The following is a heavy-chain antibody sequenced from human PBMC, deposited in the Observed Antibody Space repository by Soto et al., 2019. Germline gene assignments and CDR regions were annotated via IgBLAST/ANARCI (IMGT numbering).Heavy chain of an antibody. Sequence: QPGGSLRLSCASSGFTFSSYGMHWVRQAPGKGLEWVAVIWYDGSNKYYADSVKGRFTISRDNSKNTLYLQMNSLRAEDTAVYYCARDHHHYYDSSGYQDYWGQGT. J-gene: IGHJ4*02. CDR2: IWYDGSNK. CDR1: GFTFSSYG. D-gene: IGHD3-22*01. V-gene: IGHV3-33*01. CDR3: ARDHHHYYDSSGYQDY.